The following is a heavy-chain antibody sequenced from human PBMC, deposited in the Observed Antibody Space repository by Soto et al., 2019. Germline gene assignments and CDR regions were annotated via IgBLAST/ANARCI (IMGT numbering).Heavy chain of an antibody. CDR2: ISGSGGST. V-gene: IGHV3-23*01. Sequence: PGGSLRLSRAASGFTFSSYAMSWVRQAPGKGLEWVSAISGSGGSTYYADSVKGRFTISRDNSKNTPYLQMNSLRAEDTAVYYCAKGGFGSGSTRSYYYGMDVWGQGTTVTVSS. J-gene: IGHJ6*02. CDR3: AKGGFGSGSTRSYYYGMDV. CDR1: GFTFSSYA. D-gene: IGHD3-10*01.